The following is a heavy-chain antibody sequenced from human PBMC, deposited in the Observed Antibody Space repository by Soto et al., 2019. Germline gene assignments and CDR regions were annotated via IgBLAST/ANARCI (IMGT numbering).Heavy chain of an antibody. D-gene: IGHD2-15*01. Sequence: SETLSLTCAVSGGSISSSNWWSWVRQPPGKGLEWIGEIYHSGSTNYNPSLKSRVTISVDKSKNQFSLKLSSVTAADTAVYYCARWWQQLAMRNNWFGPWGQGTLVTVSS. J-gene: IGHJ5*02. V-gene: IGHV4-4*02. CDR2: IYHSGST. CDR3: ARWWQQLAMRNNWFGP. CDR1: GGSISSSNW.